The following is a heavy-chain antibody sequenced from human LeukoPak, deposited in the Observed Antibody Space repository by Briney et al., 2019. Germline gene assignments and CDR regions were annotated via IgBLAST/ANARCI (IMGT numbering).Heavy chain of an antibody. CDR1: GYTFTGYY. CDR3: ARDHCSSTSCSIFDY. J-gene: IGHJ4*02. V-gene: IGHV1-2*02. CDR2: INPNSGGT. Sequence: ASVKVSCKASGYTFTGYYMHWVRQAPGQGLERMGWINPNSGGTNYAQKFQGRVTMTRDTSISTAYMELSRLRSDDTAVYYCARDHCSSTSCSIFDYWGQGTLVTVSS. D-gene: IGHD2-2*01.